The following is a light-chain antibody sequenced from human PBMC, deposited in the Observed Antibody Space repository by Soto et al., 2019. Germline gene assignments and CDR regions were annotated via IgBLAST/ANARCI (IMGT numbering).Light chain of an antibody. Sequence: EIVMTQSPATLSVSPEERATLSCRASQSVYSNLAWYQQKPGQAPRLLIYGASSRATGIPARFSGSGSGTEFTLTISSLQSEDFAAYYCQPYNNWPYTFGPGTKVDIK. CDR2: GAS. CDR3: QPYNNWPYT. CDR1: QSVYSN. J-gene: IGKJ3*01. V-gene: IGKV3-15*01.